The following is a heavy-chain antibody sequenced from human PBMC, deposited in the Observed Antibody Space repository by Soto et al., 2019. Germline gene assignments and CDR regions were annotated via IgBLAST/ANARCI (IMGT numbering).Heavy chain of an antibody. V-gene: IGHV4-4*02. D-gene: IGHD4-4*01. CDR3: ASSTDYIWFDP. CDR1: SGSISSSNW. CDR2: IYHSGST. J-gene: IGHJ5*02. Sequence: SETLSLTCAVSSGSISSSNWWSWVRQPPGKGLEWIGEIYHSGSTNYNPSLKSRVTMSVDKSKNQFSLTLSSVTAADTAVYYCASSTDYIWFDPWGQGTLVTVSS.